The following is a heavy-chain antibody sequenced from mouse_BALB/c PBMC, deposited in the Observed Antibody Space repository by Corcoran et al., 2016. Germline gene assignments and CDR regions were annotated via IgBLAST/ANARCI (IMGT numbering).Heavy chain of an antibody. Sequence: EVQLQQSGPELVKPGASVKISCKASGYSFTGYYMHWVKQSHVKSLEWIGRINPYNGATSYNQNFKDKASLTVDKSSSTAYMELHSLTSEDSAVYYCARRELRLHWYSMSGAQGPRSPSPQ. CDR3: ARRELRLHWYSMS. D-gene: IGHD1-2*01. CDR1: GYSFTGYY. J-gene: IGHJ1*01. CDR2: INPYNGAT. V-gene: IGHV1-26*01.